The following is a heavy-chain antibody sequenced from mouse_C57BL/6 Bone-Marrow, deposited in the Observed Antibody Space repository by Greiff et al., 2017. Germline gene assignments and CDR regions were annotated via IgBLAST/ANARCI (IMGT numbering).Heavy chain of an antibody. D-gene: IGHD4-1*01. CDR2: ISNLAYSI. CDR1: GFTFSDYG. CDR3: ARHWDGAMDY. V-gene: IGHV5-15*01. Sequence: EVQGVESGGGLVQPGGSLKLSCAASGFTFSDYGMAWVRQAPRKGPEWVAFISNLAYSIYYADTVTGRFTISSENAKNTLYLEMSSLRSEDTAMYYCARHWDGAMDYWGQGTSVTVSS. J-gene: IGHJ4*01.